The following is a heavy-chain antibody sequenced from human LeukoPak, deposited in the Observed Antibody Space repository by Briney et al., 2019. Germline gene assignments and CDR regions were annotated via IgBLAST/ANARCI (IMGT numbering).Heavy chain of an antibody. J-gene: IGHJ4*02. Sequence: GGSLRLSCAASGFTFSSYAMHWVRQAPGKGLEGVAVISYDGSNKYYADSVKGRFTISRDNSKNTLYLQMNSLRAEDTAVYYCPSGYCSGGSCFHYFDYWGQGTLVTVSS. D-gene: IGHD2-15*01. CDR2: ISYDGSNK. V-gene: IGHV3-30*04. CDR1: GFTFSSYA. CDR3: PSGYCSGGSCFHYFDY.